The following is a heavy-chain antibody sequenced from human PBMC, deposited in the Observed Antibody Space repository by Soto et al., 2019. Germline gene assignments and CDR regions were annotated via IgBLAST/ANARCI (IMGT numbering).Heavy chain of an antibody. V-gene: IGHV3-74*03. Sequence: LRLSCAATGFTFTAYWVHWVRQAPGKGLEWVARFKSDGSGTTYTDSVKGRFSISRDNAKNTVYLQMDNLRVEDTAVYYCGRNAIFVRGVPDEYWGQGTPVTVCS. D-gene: IGHD3-10*02. CDR2: FKSDGSGT. CDR3: GRNAIFVRGVPDEY. J-gene: IGHJ4*02. CDR1: GFTFTAYW.